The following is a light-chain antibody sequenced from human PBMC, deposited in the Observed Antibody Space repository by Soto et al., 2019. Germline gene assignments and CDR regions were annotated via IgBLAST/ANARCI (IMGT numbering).Light chain of an antibody. CDR2: AAS. J-gene: IGKJ3*01. Sequence: DIQLTQSPSFLSASIGDRVTITCRASQGISNYLAWYQQKPGKAPKLLIFAASTLQSGVPSRFSGSGSGTEFTLTISSLQPEDFSTYWCQQVNSSPFTFGPWTKLDIK. CDR1: QGISNY. CDR3: QQVNSSPFT. V-gene: IGKV1-9*01.